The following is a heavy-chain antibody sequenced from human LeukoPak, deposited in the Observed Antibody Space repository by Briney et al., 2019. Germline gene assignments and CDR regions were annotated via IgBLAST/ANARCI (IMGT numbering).Heavy chain of an antibody. Sequence: GGSLRLSGAASGFTFNNAWMTWVRQAPGKGLEWVGRIRGKTDGETTDYAAPVQGRFTISRDDSKDTLYLQMNSLRAEDTAVYYCARDTLRGHIVVVPAALDYWGQGTLVTVSS. V-gene: IGHV3-15*01. D-gene: IGHD2-2*01. CDR3: ARDTLRGHIVVVPAALDY. CDR1: GFTFNNAW. CDR2: IRGKTDGETT. J-gene: IGHJ4*02.